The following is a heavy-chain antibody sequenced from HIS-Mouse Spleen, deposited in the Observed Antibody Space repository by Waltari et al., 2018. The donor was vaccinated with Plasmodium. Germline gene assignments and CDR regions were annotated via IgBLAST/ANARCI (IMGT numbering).Heavy chain of an antibody. CDR2: INHSGST. D-gene: IGHD3-9*01. V-gene: IGHV4-34*01. J-gene: IGHJ3*02. Sequence: QVQLQQWGAGLLKPSETLSLTCAVYGGSFSGYYWSWIRQPPGKGLEWIGEINHSGSTNYNPSLKSRVTISVETCKTQFALKLSSVTAADTAVYYCARAPIRDAFDIWGQGTMVTVSS. CDR3: ARAPIRDAFDI. CDR1: GGSFSGYY.